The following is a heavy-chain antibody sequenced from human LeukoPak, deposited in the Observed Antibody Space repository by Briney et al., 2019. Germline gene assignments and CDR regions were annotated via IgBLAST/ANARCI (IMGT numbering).Heavy chain of an antibody. V-gene: IGHV4-59*12. Sequence: SETLSLTCTVSGGSISSYYWSWIRQPPGKGLEWIGYIHYSGSTHYNPSLKSRVTMSVDTSKNQFSLKLSSVTAADTAVYYCARISSGYYYYFDYWGQGTLVTVSS. D-gene: IGHD3-22*01. CDR1: GGSISSYY. J-gene: IGHJ4*02. CDR2: IHYSGST. CDR3: ARISSGYYYYFDY.